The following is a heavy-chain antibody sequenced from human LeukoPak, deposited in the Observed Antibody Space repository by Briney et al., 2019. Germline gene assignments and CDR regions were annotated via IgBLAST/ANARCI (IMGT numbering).Heavy chain of an antibody. CDR2: IKADGSDQ. V-gene: IGHV3-30*02. Sequence: PGGSLRLSCAGSGFSFITSGMHWVRQAPGKGLEWAALIKADGSDQYYADSVKGRFTISRDNSKDTLFLQMNSLRVEDTAVYYCAKGRGTAGAPNTWYFDLWGRGTLITVSS. CDR3: AKGRGTAGAPNTWYFDL. D-gene: IGHD6-13*01. J-gene: IGHJ2*01. CDR1: GFSFITSG.